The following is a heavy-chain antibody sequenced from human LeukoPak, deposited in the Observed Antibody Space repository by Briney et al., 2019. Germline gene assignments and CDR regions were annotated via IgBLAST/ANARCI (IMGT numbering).Heavy chain of an antibody. J-gene: IGHJ4*02. CDR3: ARVREAAGPFDY. CDR2: IKQDGSEK. V-gene: IGHV3-7*04. Sequence: PGGSLRLSCAASGFTFSSHWMSWVRQAPGKGLEWVANIKQDGSEKYYVDSVKGRFTISRDNAKNSLYLQMNSLRAEDTAVYYCARVREAAGPFDYWGQGTLVTVSS. CDR1: GFTFSSHW. D-gene: IGHD6-13*01.